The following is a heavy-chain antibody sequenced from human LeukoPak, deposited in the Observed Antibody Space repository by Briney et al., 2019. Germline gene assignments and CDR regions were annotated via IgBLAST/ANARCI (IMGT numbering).Heavy chain of an antibody. D-gene: IGHD2-8*01. V-gene: IGHV1-46*01. CDR3: ARDRCFDY. CDR2: INPSGGST. Sequence: ASVKVSCKASGYTFTNYAMNWVRQAPGQGLEWMGIINPSGGSTSYAQKFQGRVTMTRNTSTSTVYMELSSLRSEDTAVYYCARDRCFDYWGQGTLVTVSS. CDR1: GYTFTNYA. J-gene: IGHJ4*02.